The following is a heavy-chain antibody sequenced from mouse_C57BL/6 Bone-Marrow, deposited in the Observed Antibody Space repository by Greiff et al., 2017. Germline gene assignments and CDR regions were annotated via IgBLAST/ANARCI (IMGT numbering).Heavy chain of an antibody. CDR3: ARHEEDYYGSSRYFDV. V-gene: IGHV1-62-2*01. D-gene: IGHD1-1*01. Sequence: VQGVESGAELVKPGASVKLSCKASGYTFTEYTIHWVKQRSGQGLEWIGWFYPGSGSIKYNEKFKDKATLTADKSSSTVYMELSRLTSEDSAVYFCARHEEDYYGSSRYFDVWGTGTTVTVSS. CDR2: FYPGSGSI. J-gene: IGHJ1*03. CDR1: GYTFTEYT.